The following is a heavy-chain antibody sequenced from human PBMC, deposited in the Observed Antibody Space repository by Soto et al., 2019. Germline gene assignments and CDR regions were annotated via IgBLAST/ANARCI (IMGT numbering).Heavy chain of an antibody. D-gene: IGHD3-3*01. CDR2: MSYDGSDK. CDR3: AKETSRYDFWSGYYNYHGMDV. J-gene: IGHJ6*02. V-gene: IGHV3-30*18. CDR1: GFMFSTYA. Sequence: PGGSLRLSCAASGFMFSTYAMHWIRQAPGKGLEWVAVMSYDGSDKNYGDSVKGRFTISRDNSENTLYLQMNGLRAEDTAVCYCAKETSRYDFWSGYYNYHGMDVWGQGTTVTVSS.